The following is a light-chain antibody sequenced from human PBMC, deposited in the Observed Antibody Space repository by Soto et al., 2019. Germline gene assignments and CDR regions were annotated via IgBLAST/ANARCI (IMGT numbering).Light chain of an antibody. Sequence: EIVMTQSPATLSVSPGERATLSCRASQSVSSNLAWYQQKPGQAPRLLIYGASDRATGIPARFSGSGSGTEFTLTISSLQSGDFAVYYCQQYNNWPPMAFGQGTKVEIK. J-gene: IGKJ1*01. V-gene: IGKV3-15*01. CDR1: QSVSSN. CDR2: GAS. CDR3: QQYNNWPPMA.